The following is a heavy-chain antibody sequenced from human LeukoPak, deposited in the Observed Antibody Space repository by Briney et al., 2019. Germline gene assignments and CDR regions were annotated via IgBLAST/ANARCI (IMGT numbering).Heavy chain of an antibody. D-gene: IGHD3-22*01. V-gene: IGHV1-69*06. J-gene: IGHJ4*02. CDR2: IIPIFGTA. Sequence: ASVKVSCKASGGTFSSYAISWVRQAPGQGLEWMGGIIPIFGTANYAQKFQGRVTITADKSTSTAYMELSSLRSEDTAVYYCARDSYYDSSGLFDYWGQGTLVTVSS. CDR3: ARDSYYDSSGLFDY. CDR1: GGTFSSYA.